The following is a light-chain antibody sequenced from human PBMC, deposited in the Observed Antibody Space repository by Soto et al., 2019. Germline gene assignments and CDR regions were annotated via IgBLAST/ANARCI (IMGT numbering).Light chain of an antibody. CDR2: DAS. Sequence: DIPMTQSPSTLSASVGARVTITCRASQSISSWLAWYQQKPGKAPKLLIYDASSLESGVPSRFSGSGSGTEFTLAICSLQPDDFATYYCQQYNSYRYTSGQGTKLEIK. V-gene: IGKV1-5*01. CDR3: QQYNSYRYT. J-gene: IGKJ2*01. CDR1: QSISSW.